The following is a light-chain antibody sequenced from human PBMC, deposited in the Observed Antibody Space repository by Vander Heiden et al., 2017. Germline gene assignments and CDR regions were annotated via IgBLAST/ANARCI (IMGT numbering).Light chain of an antibody. CDR3: QQEDDLPWT. CDR1: QEITKY. J-gene: IGKJ1*01. V-gene: IGKV1-33*01. CDR2: DTS. Sequence: IHVTPCPSCVSASEGDRGTITCQASQEITKYISWFQQKPGKAPQLLIYDTSKLERGVPSRFSGSGSGSDFTFSISNVQPADIATYYCQQEDDLPWTFGQGTKVELK.